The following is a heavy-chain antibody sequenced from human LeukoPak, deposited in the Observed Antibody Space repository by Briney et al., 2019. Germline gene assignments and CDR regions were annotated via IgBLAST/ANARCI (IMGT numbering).Heavy chain of an antibody. CDR1: GYSFTSYY. Sequence: ASVKVSCKASGYSFTSYYMHWVRQAPGQGLEWMGIINPSGGSTSYAQKFQGRVTMTRDMSTSTVYMELSSLRSEDTAVYYCASPLYKRGYSEFYYYYMDVWGKGTTVTVSS. J-gene: IGHJ6*03. V-gene: IGHV1-46*01. CDR2: INPSGGST. CDR3: ASPLYKRGYSEFYYYYMDV. D-gene: IGHD5-12*01.